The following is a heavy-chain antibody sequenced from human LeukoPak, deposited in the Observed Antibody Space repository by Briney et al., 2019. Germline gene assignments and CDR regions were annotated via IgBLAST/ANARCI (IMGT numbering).Heavy chain of an antibody. CDR1: GFTFSSYW. Sequence: GGSLRLSCAASGFTFSSYWMHWVRQAPGKGLVWDSHINNDGTTATYADSVKGRFTISRDNAKNTVYLQMTSLRAEDTALYYCAKHYYGSGNYRAFDIWGQGTMVTVSA. CDR3: AKHYYGSGNYRAFDI. J-gene: IGHJ3*02. CDR2: INNDGTTA. V-gene: IGHV3-74*01. D-gene: IGHD3-10*01.